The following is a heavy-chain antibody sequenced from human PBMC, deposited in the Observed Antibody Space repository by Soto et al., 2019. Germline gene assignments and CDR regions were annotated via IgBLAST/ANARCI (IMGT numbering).Heavy chain of an antibody. CDR2: IRGSGGST. D-gene: IGHD6-13*01. V-gene: IGHV3-23*01. J-gene: IGHJ4*02. Sequence: EVQLLESGGGLVQPGGSLRLSCAASGFTFSSYAMSWFRQAPGKGLEWVSAIRGSGGSTYYADSVKGRFTISGDNAKNTLYLQMNSLRAEDTAVYYCAYSSTPFDYWGQGTLVTVSS. CDR1: GFTFSSYA. CDR3: AYSSTPFDY.